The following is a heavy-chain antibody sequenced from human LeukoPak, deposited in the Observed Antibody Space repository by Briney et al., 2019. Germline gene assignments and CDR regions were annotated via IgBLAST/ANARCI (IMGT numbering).Heavy chain of an antibody. Sequence: GGSLRLSCAASGFTFSSYWMSWVRQAPGKGLEWVANIKQDGSEKYYVDSVKGRFTISRDNAKNSLYLQMNSLRAEDTAVYYCARDPLPRGSYYYFDYWGQGTLVTVSS. CDR3: ARDPLPRGSYYYFDY. V-gene: IGHV3-7*01. CDR1: GFTFSSYW. D-gene: IGHD1-26*01. CDR2: IKQDGSEK. J-gene: IGHJ4*02.